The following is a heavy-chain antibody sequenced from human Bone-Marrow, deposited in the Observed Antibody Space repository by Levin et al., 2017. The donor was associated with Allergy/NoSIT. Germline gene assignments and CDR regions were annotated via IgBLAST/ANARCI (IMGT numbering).Heavy chain of an antibody. Sequence: GESLKISCAASGFTFRSHDMHWVRQVTGKGLEWVASIGTAGDTDTYYSDSVKGRFTISRENGKNSLYLHINSLRAGDTAVYYCARAMVRGLTLFDYWGQGTLVTVSS. J-gene: IGHJ4*02. CDR3: ARAMVRGLTLFDY. CDR2: IGTAGDTDT. D-gene: IGHD3-10*01. CDR1: GFTFRSHD. V-gene: IGHV3-13*01.